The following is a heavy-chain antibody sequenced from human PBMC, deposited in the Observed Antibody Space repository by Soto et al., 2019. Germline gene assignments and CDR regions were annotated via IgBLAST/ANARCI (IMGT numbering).Heavy chain of an antibody. CDR3: AKAKYSGSYHYYGMDV. Sequence: GGSLRLSCAASGFTFSDYAMNWIRQAPGKGLEWVAVISYDGSSKYYADSVKGRFTISRDNSKNTLYLQMNSLRAEDTAVHYCAKAKYSGSYHYYGMDVWGQGTTVTVSS. CDR2: ISYDGSSK. J-gene: IGHJ6*02. D-gene: IGHD1-26*01. V-gene: IGHV3-30*18. CDR1: GFTFSDYA.